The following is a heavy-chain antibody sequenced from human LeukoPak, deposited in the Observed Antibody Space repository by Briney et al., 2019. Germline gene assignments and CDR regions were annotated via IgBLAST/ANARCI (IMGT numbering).Heavy chain of an antibody. V-gene: IGHV4-34*01. CDR3: AGARTDIVVVVAAKYYFDY. D-gene: IGHD2-15*01. J-gene: IGHJ4*02. CDR1: GGSFSGYY. CDR2: INHSGST. Sequence: SETLSLTCAVYGGSFSGYYWSWIRQPPGKGLEWIGEINHSGSTNYNPSLKSRVTISVDTSKNQFSLKLSSVTAADTAVYYCAGARTDIVVVVAAKYYFDYWGQGTLVTVSS.